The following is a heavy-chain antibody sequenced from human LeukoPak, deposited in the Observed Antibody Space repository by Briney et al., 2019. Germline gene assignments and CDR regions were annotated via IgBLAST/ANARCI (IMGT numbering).Heavy chain of an antibody. CDR1: GGSISSYY. D-gene: IGHD3-22*01. V-gene: IGHV4-4*07. Sequence: SETLSHTCTVSGGSISSYYWSWIRQPAGKGLEWIGRIYTSGSTNYNPSLKSRVTMSVDTSKNQFSLKLSSVTAADTAVYYCARSPTYYYDSSGYYYYFDYWGQGTLVTVSS. CDR3: ARSPTYYYDSSGYYYYFDY. CDR2: IYTSGST. J-gene: IGHJ4*02.